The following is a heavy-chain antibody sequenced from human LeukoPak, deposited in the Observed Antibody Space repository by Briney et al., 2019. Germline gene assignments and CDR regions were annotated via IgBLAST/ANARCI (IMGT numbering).Heavy chain of an antibody. D-gene: IGHD5-18*01. CDR3: ARDLPRGYSCDY. J-gene: IGHJ4*02. CDR1: GSTFGDYS. CDR2: INGHGDAT. Sequence: GGSLRLSCAASGSTFGDYSMNWVRQAPGKGLEWVSYINGHGDATYYADSVEGRFTISRDNAKKSLYLQMDSLRAEDTAVYYCARDLPRGYSCDYWGQGTLVTVSS. V-gene: IGHV3-48*01.